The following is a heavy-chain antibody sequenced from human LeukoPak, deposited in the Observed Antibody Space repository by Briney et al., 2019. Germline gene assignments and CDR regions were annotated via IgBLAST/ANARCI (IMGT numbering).Heavy chain of an antibody. Sequence: PSEILSLTCTVSGGSISSYYWSWLRQPPGKGLEYIGYTHYSGSTNYNPSLKSRVTISLDTSGNQFSLKLSSVTAADTAVYYCASGYCGGACQLGGVDMWGQGTMVTVSS. CDR3: ASGYCGGACQLGGVDM. D-gene: IGHD2-21*02. CDR2: THYSGST. J-gene: IGHJ3*02. CDR1: GGSISSYY. V-gene: IGHV4-59*01.